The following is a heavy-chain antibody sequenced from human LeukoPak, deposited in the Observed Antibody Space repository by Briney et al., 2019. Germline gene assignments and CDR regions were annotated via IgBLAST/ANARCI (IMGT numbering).Heavy chain of an antibody. CDR3: AKSTYYDSSGMTGLFDY. J-gene: IGHJ4*02. D-gene: IGHD3-22*01. CDR2: FDPEDGET. V-gene: IGHV1-24*01. Sequence: ASVKVSCKVSGYTLTELSMHWVRQAPGKGLEWMGGFDPEDGETIYAQKFQGRVTMTEDTSTDTAYMGLNSLRAEDTALYYCAKSTYYDSSGMTGLFDYWGQGTLVTVSS. CDR1: GYTLTELS.